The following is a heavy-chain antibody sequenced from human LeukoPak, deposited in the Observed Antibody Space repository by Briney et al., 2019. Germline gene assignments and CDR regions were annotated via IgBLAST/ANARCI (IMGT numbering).Heavy chain of an antibody. V-gene: IGHV3-30*02. Sequence: GGSLRLSCAASGFTFSNYAMHWVRQAPGKGLEWVAFIRFDGSNEYYADSVKGRFTISRDNSKNTLSLQMNSLRAEDTAVYYCARGTGDSPHFAYWGQGTLVTVSS. CDR3: ARGTGDSPHFAY. CDR1: GFTFSNYA. D-gene: IGHD7-27*01. J-gene: IGHJ4*02. CDR2: IRFDGSNE.